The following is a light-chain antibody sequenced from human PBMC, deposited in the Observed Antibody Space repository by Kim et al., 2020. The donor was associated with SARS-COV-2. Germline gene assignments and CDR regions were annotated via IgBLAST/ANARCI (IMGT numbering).Light chain of an antibody. J-gene: IGKJ2*01. V-gene: IGKV1-5*03. CDR3: QQYYSYVT. CDR2: KTS. CDR1: QSVTRW. Sequence: GDRVTITRRASQSVTRWLAWYQQKPGKGPSLLIYKTSTLESGVPSRFSGSGYGTEFTLTISSLQPDDFATYYCQQYYSYVTFGQGTKLEI.